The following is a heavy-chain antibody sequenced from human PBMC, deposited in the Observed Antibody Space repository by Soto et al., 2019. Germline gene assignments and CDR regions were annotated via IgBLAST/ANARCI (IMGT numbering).Heavy chain of an antibody. J-gene: IGHJ6*02. Sequence: QVQLQESGPGLVKPSGTLSLTCAVSGGSISSSNWWSWVRQPPGKGLEWIGEIYHSGSTNYNPSLKSRVTISVDMSKIQFSLKLISVTASDTAVYYCARVSGSYYYGMDVWGQGTTVTVSS. V-gene: IGHV4-4*02. D-gene: IGHD1-26*01. CDR3: ARVSGSYYYGMDV. CDR2: IYHSGST. CDR1: GGSISSSNW.